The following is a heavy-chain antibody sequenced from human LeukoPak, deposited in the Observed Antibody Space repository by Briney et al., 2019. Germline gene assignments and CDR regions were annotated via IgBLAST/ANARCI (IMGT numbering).Heavy chain of an antibody. CDR2: ISGSGGST. CDR1: GFTFSSYA. D-gene: IGHD1-26*01. V-gene: IGHV3-23*01. CDR3: AKEGGSQYYFDY. J-gene: IGHJ4*02. Sequence: GALRLSCAASGFTFSSYAMSWVRQAPGKGLEWVSAISGSGGSTYYADSVKGRFTISRDNSKNTLYLQMNSPRAEDTAVYYCAKEGGSQYYFDYWGQGTLVTVSS.